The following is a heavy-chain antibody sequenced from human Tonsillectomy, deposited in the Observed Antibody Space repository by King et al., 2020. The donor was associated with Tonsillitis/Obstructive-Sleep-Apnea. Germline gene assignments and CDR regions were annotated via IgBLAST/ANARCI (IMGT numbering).Heavy chain of an antibody. J-gene: IGHJ6*03. CDR2: ISHSGST. D-gene: IGHD4/OR15-4a*01. CDR3: ARGPNYADYYYYYMDV. V-gene: IGHV4-34*01. Sequence: VQLQQWGARLLKPSETLSLTCAVYGGSFSCYYWSWIRQPPGKGLEWIGEISHSGSTNYNPSLKSRVTISVDTSKNQFSLKLSSVTAADTAVYYCARGPNYADYYYYYMDVWGKGTTVTVSS. CDR1: GGSFSCYY.